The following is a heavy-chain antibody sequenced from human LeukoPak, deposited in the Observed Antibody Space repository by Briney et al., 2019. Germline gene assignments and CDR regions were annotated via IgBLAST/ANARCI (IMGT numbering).Heavy chain of an antibody. D-gene: IGHD3-10*01. CDR3: AAGGLLWFGEYQP. J-gene: IGHJ5*02. CDR1: GGSFSGYY. Sequence: PSETLSLTCAVYGGSFSGYYWSWIRQPPGKGLEWIGEINHSGSTNYNPSLKSRVTISVDTSKNQFSLELSSVTAADTAVYYCAAGGLLWFGEYQPWGQGTLVTVSS. CDR2: INHSGST. V-gene: IGHV4-34*01.